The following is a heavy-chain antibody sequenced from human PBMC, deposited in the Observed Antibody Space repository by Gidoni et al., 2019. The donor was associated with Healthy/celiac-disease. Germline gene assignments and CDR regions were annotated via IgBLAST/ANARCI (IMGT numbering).Heavy chain of an antibody. Sequence: QLQLQESGPGLVKPSETLSLTCTVSGGSISSRSYYWGWIRQPPGKGLEWIGSIYYSGSTYYNPSLKSRVTISVDTSKNQFSLKLSSVTAADTAVYYCARRRPPAAGTGWFDPWGQGTLVTVSS. V-gene: IGHV4-39*01. CDR1: GGSISSRSYY. J-gene: IGHJ5*02. CDR2: IYYSGST. CDR3: ARRRPPAAGTGWFDP. D-gene: IGHD6-13*01.